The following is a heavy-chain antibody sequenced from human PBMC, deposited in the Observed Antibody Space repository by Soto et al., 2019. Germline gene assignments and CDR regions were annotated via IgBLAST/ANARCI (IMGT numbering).Heavy chain of an antibody. V-gene: IGHV1-69*13. CDR2: IIPIFGTA. CDR1: GGTFSSYA. Sequence: AAVKVSCKASGGTFSSYAISWVRQAPGQGLEWMGGIIPIFGTANYAQKFQGRVTITADESTSTAYMELSSLRSEDTAVYYCARAEFTYDFPDRGMDVWGQGTTVTVSS. J-gene: IGHJ6*02. CDR3: ARAEFTYDFPDRGMDV. D-gene: IGHD3-3*01.